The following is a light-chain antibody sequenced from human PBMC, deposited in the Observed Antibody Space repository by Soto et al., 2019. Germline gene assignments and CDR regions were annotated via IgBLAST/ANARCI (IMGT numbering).Light chain of an antibody. CDR2: GAS. CDR1: QSVNSN. Sequence: EIVMTQSPATLSVSPGERATLSCRASQSVNSNLAWYQQRPGQAPGLLIYGASTRATGVPARFSGSGSGTEFTLTLSSLQSEDFAVYYCQQYNNWPPRFTFGQGTKLEI. J-gene: IGKJ2*01. CDR3: QQYNNWPPRFT. V-gene: IGKV3-15*01.